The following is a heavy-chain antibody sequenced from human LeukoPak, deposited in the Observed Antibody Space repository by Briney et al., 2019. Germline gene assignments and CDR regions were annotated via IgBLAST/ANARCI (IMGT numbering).Heavy chain of an antibody. CDR1: GGSISSSSYY. V-gene: IGHV4-39*07. D-gene: IGHD2-21*01. CDR3: ARDLWPGSLNDAFDI. Sequence: SETLSLTCTVSGGSISSSSYYWGWIRQPPGKGLEWIGRIYTSGSTNYNPSLKSRVTMSVDTSKNQFSLKLSSVTAADTAVYYCARDLWPGSLNDAFDIWGQGTMVTVSS. CDR2: IYTSGST. J-gene: IGHJ3*02.